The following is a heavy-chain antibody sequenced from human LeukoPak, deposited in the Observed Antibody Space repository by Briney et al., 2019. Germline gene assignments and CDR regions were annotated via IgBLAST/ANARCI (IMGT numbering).Heavy chain of an antibody. CDR2: IYYSGST. Sequence: PSETLSLTCTVSGGSISSYYWSWIRQPPGKGLEWIGYIYYSGSTNYNPSLKSRVTISVDTSKNQFSLKPSSVTAADTAVYYCARGAWTARFMSIGTLDYWGQGTLVTVSS. D-gene: IGHD6-6*01. V-gene: IGHV4-59*01. J-gene: IGHJ4*02. CDR3: ARGAWTARFMSIGTLDY. CDR1: GGSISSYY.